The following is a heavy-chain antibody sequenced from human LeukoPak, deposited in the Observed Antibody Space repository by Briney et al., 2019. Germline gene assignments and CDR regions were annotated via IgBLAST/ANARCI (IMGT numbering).Heavy chain of an antibody. V-gene: IGHV3-30*02. D-gene: IGHD6-13*01. J-gene: IGHJ4*02. CDR2: IRYDGSNK. CDR1: GFTFSDYY. Sequence: GGSLRLSCAASGFTFSDYYMSWIRQAPGKGLEWVAFIRYDGSNKYYADSVKGRFTISRDNSKNTLYLQMNSLRAEDTAVYYCASDSSWYGYDFDYWGQGTLVTVSS. CDR3: ASDSSWYGYDFDY.